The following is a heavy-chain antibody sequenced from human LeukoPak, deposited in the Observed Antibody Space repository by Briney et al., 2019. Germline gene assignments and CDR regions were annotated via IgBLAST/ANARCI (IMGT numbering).Heavy chain of an antibody. CDR3: ARGGSSGYPSYYYYYGMDV. CDR1: GGSFSGYY. D-gene: IGHD6-19*01. V-gene: IGHV4-59*01. Sequence: SETLSLTCAVYGGSFSGYYWSWIRQPPGKGLEWIGYIYYSGSTNYNPSLKSRVTISVDTSKNQFSLKLSSVTAADTAVYYCARGGSSGYPSYYYYYGMDVWGQGTTVTVSS. CDR2: IYYSGST. J-gene: IGHJ6*02.